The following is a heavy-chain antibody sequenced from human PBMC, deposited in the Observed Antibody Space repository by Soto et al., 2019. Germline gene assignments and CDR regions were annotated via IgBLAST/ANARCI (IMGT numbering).Heavy chain of an antibody. CDR1: GFTFSHAW. Sequence: GGSLRLSCAASGFTFSHAWMSWVRQAPGKGPEWVGRVRSKSDGGTTDYAAPVKGRFTISRDDSKNTLYLQMNSLKTEDTAVYYCTTEAPGGSNFDYWGQGTLVTVSS. CDR2: VRSKSDGGTT. V-gene: IGHV3-15*01. J-gene: IGHJ4*02. D-gene: IGHD2-15*01. CDR3: TTEAPGGSNFDY.